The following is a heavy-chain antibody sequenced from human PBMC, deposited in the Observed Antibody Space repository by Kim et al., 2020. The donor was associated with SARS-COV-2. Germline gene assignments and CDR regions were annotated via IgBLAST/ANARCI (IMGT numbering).Heavy chain of an antibody. CDR1: GFTFGDYA. CDR2: IRSKAYGGTT. J-gene: IGHJ4*02. Sequence: GGSLRLSCTASGFTFGDYAMSWVRQAPGKGLEWVGFIRSKAYGGTTEYAASVKGRFTISRDDSKSIAYLQMNSLKTEDTAVYYCTRERDAITIFGVVPLDYWGQGTLVTVSS. V-gene: IGHV3-49*04. CDR3: TRERDAITIFGVVPLDY. D-gene: IGHD3-3*01.